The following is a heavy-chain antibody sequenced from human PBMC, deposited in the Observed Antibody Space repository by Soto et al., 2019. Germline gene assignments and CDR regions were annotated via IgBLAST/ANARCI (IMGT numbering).Heavy chain of an antibody. D-gene: IGHD3-3*01. CDR3: ARESRLLEWLSLNWFDP. Sequence: GGSLRLSCAASGFTVSSNYMSWVRQAPGKGLEWVSVIYSGGSTYYADSVKGRFTISRDNSKNTLYLQMNSLRAEDTAVYYCARESRLLEWLSLNWFDPWGQGTLVTVSS. CDR1: GFTVSSNY. CDR2: IYSGGST. J-gene: IGHJ5*02. V-gene: IGHV3-53*01.